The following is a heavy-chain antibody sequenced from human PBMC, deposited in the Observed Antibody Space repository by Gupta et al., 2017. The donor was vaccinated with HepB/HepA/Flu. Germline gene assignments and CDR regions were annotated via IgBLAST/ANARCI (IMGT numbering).Heavy chain of an antibody. V-gene: IGHV3-33*08. Sequence: QVQLVESGGGVVQPGRSLRLSCAASGFTFISYGMHWVRQAPGKGLEWVATIWFDGSNRNYVDSVKGRFTISRDNSKNTLFMQMNSLRADDTAVYDCAREGGYDSSRIYNDYYMNVWGKGTTVTVSS. CDR1: GFTFISYG. D-gene: IGHD5-12*01. CDR2: IWFDGSNR. J-gene: IGHJ6*03. CDR3: AREGGYDSSRIYNDYYMNV.